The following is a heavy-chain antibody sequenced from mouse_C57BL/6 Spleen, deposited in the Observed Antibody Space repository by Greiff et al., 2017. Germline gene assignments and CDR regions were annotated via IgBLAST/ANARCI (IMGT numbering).Heavy chain of an antibody. J-gene: IGHJ3*01. CDR1: GFSLTSYG. CDR2: IWSGGSK. V-gene: IGHV2-2*01. D-gene: IGHD3-2*02. CDR3: AREDSSGYWFAY. Sequence: QVQLQQSGPGLVQPSQSLSITCTVSGFSLTSYGVHWVRQSPGKGLEWLGVIWSGGSKDYNAAFISSLSISKDNSKSQVFFKMNSLQADDTAIYCCAREDSSGYWFAYWGQGTLVTVSA.